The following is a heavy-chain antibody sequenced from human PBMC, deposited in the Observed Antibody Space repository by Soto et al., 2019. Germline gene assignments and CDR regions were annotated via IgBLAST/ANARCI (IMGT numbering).Heavy chain of an antibody. CDR2: IKPDGSDK. Sequence: GALRLSCAASGFTLSSYWMSWVRQAPGKGLEWVGNIKPDGSDKYYIDSVRGRFVISRDKAKNSLSLQMNSLRAEDTAVYFCVRDHAVAASDHWGQGTLVTVSS. CDR1: GFTLSSYW. CDR3: VRDHAVAASDH. D-gene: IGHD6-13*01. V-gene: IGHV3-7*01. J-gene: IGHJ4*02.